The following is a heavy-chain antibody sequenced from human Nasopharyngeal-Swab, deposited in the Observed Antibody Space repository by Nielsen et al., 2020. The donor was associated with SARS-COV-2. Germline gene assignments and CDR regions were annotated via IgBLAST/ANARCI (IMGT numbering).Heavy chain of an antibody. CDR2: IKQDGSKR. D-gene: IGHD4-11*01. CDR1: GFTFSNYW. J-gene: IGHJ4*02. CDR3: ATHNDYRFEN. V-gene: IGHV3-7*05. Sequence: GESLKISCAASGFTFSNYWMTWVRQDPGKGLEWVANIKQDGSKRNYVDSVDGRFTISRDDAMNSLYLQMNSLRAEDTAVYYCATHNDYRFENWGQGTLVSVSS.